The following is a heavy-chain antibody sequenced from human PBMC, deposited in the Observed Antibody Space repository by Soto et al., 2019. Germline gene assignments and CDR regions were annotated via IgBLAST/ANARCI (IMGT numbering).Heavy chain of an antibody. CDR2: ISSSGSTI. D-gene: IGHD3-22*01. J-gene: IGHJ6*02. CDR3: ERDSTGYYDSSGYYYQAYDYYGMDV. CDR1: GFPFSIYE. Sequence: GGSLRLSCAVSGFPFSIYEMNLVRQAPGKGLEWVSDISSSGSTIYYADSVKGRFTISRDNAKNSLYLQMNSLRAEDTAVYYCERDSTGYYDSSGYYYQAYDYYGMDVWGQGTKVTVYS. V-gene: IGHV3-48*03.